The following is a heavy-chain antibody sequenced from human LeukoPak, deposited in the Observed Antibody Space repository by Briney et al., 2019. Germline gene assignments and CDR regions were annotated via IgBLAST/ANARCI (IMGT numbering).Heavy chain of an antibody. D-gene: IGHD4-17*01. J-gene: IGHJ3*02. CDR2: IYYSGIT. CDR1: GGSIDTGGYY. Sequence: PSQTLTLTCTVSGGSIDTGGYYWSWIRQHPGKGLEWIVYIYYSGITYYNPSLKSRLTMSVDTSKNQFSLKLTSVTAADTAVYYCARDNYGDYVGDAFDIWGQGTMVTVSS. CDR3: ARDNYGDYVGDAFDI. V-gene: IGHV4-31*03.